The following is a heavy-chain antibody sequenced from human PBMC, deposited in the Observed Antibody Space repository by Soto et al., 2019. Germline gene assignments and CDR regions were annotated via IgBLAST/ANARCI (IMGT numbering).Heavy chain of an antibody. CDR2: INHSGSA. J-gene: IGHJ6*02. CDR3: ARGSNYYYFAMDV. CDR1: GGSFSSSY. Sequence: PSETLSLPCTVYGGSFSSSYWSWIRQPPGKGLEWIGEINHSGSANYNPSLKSRVTISVDTSKNRFSLRLSSVTATDTAVYYCARGSNYYYFAMDVWGQGTTVTVSS. V-gene: IGHV4-34*01.